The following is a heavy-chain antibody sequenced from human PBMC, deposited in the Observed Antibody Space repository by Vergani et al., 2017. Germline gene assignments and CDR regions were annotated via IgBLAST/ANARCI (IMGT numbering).Heavy chain of an antibody. CDR1: GFTVSSNY. Sequence: VQLVESGGGLVQPGGSLRLSCAASGFTVSSNYMSWIRQPPGKGVEWIGSIYYSGSNYYNPSLKSRVTISVDTSKNQFSLKLSSVTAADTAVYYCARDGCGGDCGFDLWGRGTLVTVSS. V-gene: IGHV4-39*07. CDR3: ARDGCGGDCGFDL. D-gene: IGHD2-21*02. CDR2: IYYSGSN. J-gene: IGHJ2*01.